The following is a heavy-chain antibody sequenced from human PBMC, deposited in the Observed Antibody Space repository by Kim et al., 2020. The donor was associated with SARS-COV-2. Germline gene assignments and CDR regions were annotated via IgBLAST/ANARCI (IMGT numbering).Heavy chain of an antibody. CDR1: GFTFSSYA. D-gene: IGHD1-26*01. V-gene: IGHV3-23*01. CDR2: IGTGGATT. Sequence: GGSLRLSCAASGFTFSSYAMTWVRQAPGKGLEWVSVIGTGGATTYYADSVKGRFTISRDNSKSTLFLQMNSLRAEDTAVYYCAKGPVRGSVGPTGRYFDYWGQGTLVTVSS. J-gene: IGHJ4*02. CDR3: AKGPVRGSVGPTGRYFDY.